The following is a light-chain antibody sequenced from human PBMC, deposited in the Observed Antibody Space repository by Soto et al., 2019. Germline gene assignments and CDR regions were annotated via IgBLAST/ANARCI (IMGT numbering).Light chain of an antibody. V-gene: IGLV2-23*01. J-gene: IGLJ3*02. Sequence: QSALTQPASVSGSPGQSITISCTGASSDVGSYNVVSWYQQHPGKAPKLMIYEGIKRPSGVSDRFSGSKSGNTASLTISGLQPEDEADYYCCSYAGSSTWVFGGGTKLTVL. CDR3: CSYAGSSTWV. CDR1: SSDVGSYNV. CDR2: EGI.